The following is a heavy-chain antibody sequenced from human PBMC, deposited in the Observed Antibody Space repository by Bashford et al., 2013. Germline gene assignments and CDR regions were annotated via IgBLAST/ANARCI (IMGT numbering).Heavy chain of an antibody. D-gene: IGHD2-2*01. J-gene: IGHJ6*02. CDR3: GRDLYSTNWYYYGVDV. CDR1: GGSITSYY. Sequence: SETLSLTCTVSGGSITSYYWSWIRQPPGKGLEWMAYIYYIGSFNHNPSLQSRLTISVDTSKNQFSLKLTSVTAADSAIYYCGRDLYSTNWYYYGVDVWGQGTTVTVSS. V-gene: IGHV4-59*01. CDR2: IYYIGSF.